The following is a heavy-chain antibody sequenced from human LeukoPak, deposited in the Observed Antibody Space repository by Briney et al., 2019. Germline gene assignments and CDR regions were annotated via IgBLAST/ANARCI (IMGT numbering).Heavy chain of an antibody. CDR3: ARSRVVTMVRGRGYYFDY. D-gene: IGHD3-10*01. CDR1: GGSISSGGYY. Sequence: PSQTLSLTCTVSGGSISSGGYYWSWIRQHPGKGLEWIGYIYYSGSTYYNPSLKSRVTISVDTSKNQFSLKLSSVTAADTAVYYCARSRVVTMVRGRGYYFDYWGQGTLVTVSS. J-gene: IGHJ4*02. CDR2: IYYSGST. V-gene: IGHV4-31*03.